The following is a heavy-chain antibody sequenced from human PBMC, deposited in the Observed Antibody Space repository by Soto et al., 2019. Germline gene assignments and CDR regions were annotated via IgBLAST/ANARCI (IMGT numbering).Heavy chain of an antibody. CDR3: TTEWVCSGTNPLCYFDY. Sequence: GGSLRLSCAASGITFNNAWMSWVRQAPGKGLEWVGRIKSKADGGTTDYAAPVKGRFTISRDDSINTLYLQMNSLKTEDTAFYYCTTEWVCSGTNPLCYFDYWGQGTLVPVSS. J-gene: IGHJ4*02. D-gene: IGHD2-15*01. V-gene: IGHV3-15*01. CDR1: GITFNNAW. CDR2: IKSKADGGTT.